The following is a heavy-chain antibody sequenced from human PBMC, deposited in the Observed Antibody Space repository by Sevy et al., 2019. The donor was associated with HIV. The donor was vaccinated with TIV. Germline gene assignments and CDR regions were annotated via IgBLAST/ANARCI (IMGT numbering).Heavy chain of an antibody. Sequence: GGSLRLSCAASGFILNNYAMYWIRQAPGKGLEWVATVSDDGADKDYADIVKGRFTISRDSSRSMLYLQMSSLRPEDTGVYFCAKDMVDCSGGTCYSGAVSPFESWGQGALVTVSS. V-gene: IGHV3-30*18. CDR3: AKDMVDCSGGTCYSGAVSPFES. D-gene: IGHD2-15*01. CDR2: VSDDGADK. J-gene: IGHJ4*02. CDR1: GFILNNYA.